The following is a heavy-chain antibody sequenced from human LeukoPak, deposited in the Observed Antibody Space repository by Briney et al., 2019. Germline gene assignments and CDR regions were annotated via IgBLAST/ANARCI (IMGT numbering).Heavy chain of an antibody. CDR1: GFTFSSYA. Sequence: PGRSLRLSCAASGFTFSSYAMHWVRQAPGKGLEWVAVISYDGSNKYYADSVKGRFTISRDNSKNTLYLQMNSLRAEDTAVYYCASPYYYDSSGYYFDYWGQGTLVTVSS. CDR2: ISYDGSNK. J-gene: IGHJ4*02. V-gene: IGHV3-30-3*01. D-gene: IGHD3-22*01. CDR3: ASPYYYDSSGYYFDY.